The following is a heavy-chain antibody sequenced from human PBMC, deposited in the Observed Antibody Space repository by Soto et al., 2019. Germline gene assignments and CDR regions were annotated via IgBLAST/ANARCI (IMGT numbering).Heavy chain of an antibody. V-gene: IGHV4-30-2*01. CDR3: VRQKESRLYGEVDYFDY. CDR1: GGSISSGDYS. D-gene: IGHD4-17*01. J-gene: IGHJ4*02. Sequence: PSETLSLTCAVSGGSISSGDYSWNWIRQPPGKGLEWIGYIYFGGSTYYNPSLKSRVTMSVDRSKNQFSLKLNSMTAADTAVYYCVRQKESRLYGEVDYFDYWGQGTLVTVSS. CDR2: IYFGGST.